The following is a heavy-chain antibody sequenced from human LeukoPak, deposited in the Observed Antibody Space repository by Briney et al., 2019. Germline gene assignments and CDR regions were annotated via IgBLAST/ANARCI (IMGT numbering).Heavy chain of an antibody. Sequence: GGPLRLSCAASGFTFSSSWLSWVRKAPGKGLEWVANIKQDGSEKYYVDSVKGRFAISRDNAKKSLYLQMNSLRAEDTAVYYCGRDLVDYWGQGTRVTVSS. CDR1: GFTFSSSW. V-gene: IGHV3-7*01. J-gene: IGHJ4*02. CDR2: IKQDGSEK. CDR3: GRDLVDY.